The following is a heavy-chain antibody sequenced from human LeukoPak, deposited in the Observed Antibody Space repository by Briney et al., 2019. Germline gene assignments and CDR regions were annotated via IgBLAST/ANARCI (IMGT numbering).Heavy chain of an antibody. CDR1: GYSFTSYW. Sequence: GESLKISCKGSGYSFTSYWIGWVRQAPGKGLEWMGVIYPGDSRTRYNPSFEGHVTISADKSITTACLQWSSLKASDTAMYYCACREFYSPWPGPWGQGTLVTVSS. CDR3: ACREFYSPWPGP. J-gene: IGHJ5*02. CDR2: IYPGDSRT. D-gene: IGHD5-18*01. V-gene: IGHV5-51*01.